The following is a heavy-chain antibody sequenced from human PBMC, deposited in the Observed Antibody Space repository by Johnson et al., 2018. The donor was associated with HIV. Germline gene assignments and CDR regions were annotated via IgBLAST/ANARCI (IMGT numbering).Heavy chain of an antibody. V-gene: IGHV3-53*01. J-gene: IGHJ3*02. CDR1: GFIVSSNY. Sequence: VQLVESGGGVVQPGRSLRLSCAASGFIVSSNYMGWVRQAPGKGLEWVAVIYGGDSTKYTDSVKGRFTISRDNAKQSLYLQMNSLRAEDTALYYCWRVTRVGYSSAYVDAFDMWGQGTMVTVSS. CDR3: WRVTRVGYSSAYVDAFDM. CDR2: IYGGDST. D-gene: IGHD3-22*01.